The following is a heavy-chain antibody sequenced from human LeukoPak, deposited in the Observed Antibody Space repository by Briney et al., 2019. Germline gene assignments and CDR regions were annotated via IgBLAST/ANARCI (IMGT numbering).Heavy chain of an antibody. CDR3: ARVRSNYDILTGYYNSHYFDY. V-gene: IGHV3-74*01. CDR1: GFTFSSYA. J-gene: IGHJ4*02. CDR2: INSDGSST. D-gene: IGHD3-9*01. Sequence: GGSLRLSCAASGFTFSSYAMHWVRQAPGKGLVWVSRINSDGSSTSYADSVKGRFTISRDNAKNTLYLQMNSLRAEDTAVYYCARVRSNYDILTGYYNSHYFDYWGQGTLVTVSS.